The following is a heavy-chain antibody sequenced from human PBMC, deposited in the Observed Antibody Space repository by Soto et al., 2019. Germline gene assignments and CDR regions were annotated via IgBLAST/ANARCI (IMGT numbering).Heavy chain of an antibody. D-gene: IGHD4-17*01. Sequence: GGSLRLSCAASGFTFSSYSMNWVRQAPGKGLEWVSYISSSSSTIYYADSVKGRFTISRDNAKNSLYLQMNSLRAEDTAVYYCARDTVTTPAHFDYWGQGTLVTVSS. V-gene: IGHV3-48*01. J-gene: IGHJ4*02. CDR3: ARDTVTTPAHFDY. CDR2: ISSSSSTI. CDR1: GFTFSSYS.